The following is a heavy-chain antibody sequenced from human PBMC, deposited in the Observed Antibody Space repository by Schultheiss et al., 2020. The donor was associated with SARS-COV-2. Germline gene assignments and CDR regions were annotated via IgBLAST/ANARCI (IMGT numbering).Heavy chain of an antibody. CDR1: GFTFSSYD. V-gene: IGHV3-13*01. D-gene: IGHD1-26*01. Sequence: GGSLRLSCAASGFTFSSYDMHWVRQATGKGLEWVSAIGTAGDTYYPGSVKGRFTISRENAKNTLYLQMNSLRAEDTAVYYCARDGGTEVGAKYYYYYGMDVWGQGTTVTVSS. J-gene: IGHJ6*02. CDR2: IGTAGDT. CDR3: ARDGGTEVGAKYYYYYGMDV.